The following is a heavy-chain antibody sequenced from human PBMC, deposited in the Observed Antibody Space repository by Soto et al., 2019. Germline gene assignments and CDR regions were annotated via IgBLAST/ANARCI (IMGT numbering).Heavy chain of an antibody. Sequence: PGGSLRLSCAASGFTFSSYSMNWVRQAPGKGLEWVSYMSSSSSTIYHADSVKGRFTISRDNAKNSLYLQMNSLRAEDTAVYFCARDNGGEWGVGAFDLWGQGTVVTVSS. V-gene: IGHV3-48*01. D-gene: IGHD2-8*02. CDR1: GFTFSSYS. J-gene: IGHJ3*01. CDR3: ARDNGGEWGVGAFDL. CDR2: MSSSSSTI.